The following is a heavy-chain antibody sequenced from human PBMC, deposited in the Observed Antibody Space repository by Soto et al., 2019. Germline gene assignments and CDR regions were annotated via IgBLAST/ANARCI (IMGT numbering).Heavy chain of an antibody. Sequence: ASVKVSCKVSGYTLTELSMHWVRQAPGKGLEWMGGFDPEDGETIYAQKFQGRVTMTEDTSTDTAYMELGSLRSEDTAVYYCATDRDYDFWSGYTIWGQGILVTVCS. D-gene: IGHD3-3*01. J-gene: IGHJ4*02. CDR1: GYTLTELS. CDR3: ATDRDYDFWSGYTI. CDR2: FDPEDGET. V-gene: IGHV1-24*01.